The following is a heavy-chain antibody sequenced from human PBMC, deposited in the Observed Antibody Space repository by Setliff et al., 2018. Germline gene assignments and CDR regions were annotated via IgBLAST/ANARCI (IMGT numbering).Heavy chain of an antibody. CDR2: IKPDGSET. CDR1: GFTFENYW. J-gene: IGHJ4*02. D-gene: IGHD1-26*01. V-gene: IGHV3-7*03. Sequence: GGSLRLSCVASGFTFENYWMGWVRQPPGKGLEWVASIKPDGSETYYVDSVKGRFTVSRDNPKNSLYLQMSSLRAEDTAIYYCARDRGGASTRDHWGQGTLVTVSS. CDR3: ARDRGGASTRDH.